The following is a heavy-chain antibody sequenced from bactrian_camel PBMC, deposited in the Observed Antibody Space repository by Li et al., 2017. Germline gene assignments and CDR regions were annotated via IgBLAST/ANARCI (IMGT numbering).Heavy chain of an antibody. J-gene: IGHJ4*01. D-gene: IGHD7*01. CDR1: GYTSSSYC. CDR2: IDMAGDT. Sequence: HVQLVESGGGSVQPGESLRLSCTASGYTSSSYCMAWFRQTPASNEREGIATIDMAGDTTYSDSVKGRFTISTDKARDTVYLQMNSLKPEDTAMYYCALDRSNGVWHRPYWGQGTQVTVS. CDR3: ALDRSNGVWHRPY. V-gene: IGHV3S26*01.